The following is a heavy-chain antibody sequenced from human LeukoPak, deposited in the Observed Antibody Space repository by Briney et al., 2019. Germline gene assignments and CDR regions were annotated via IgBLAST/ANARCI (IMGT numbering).Heavy chain of an antibody. CDR1: GGSVSSGSYY. V-gene: IGHV4-61*01. Sequence: SSETLSLTCTVSGGSVSSGSYYWSWIRQPPGKGLEWIGYIYYSGSTNYNPSLKSRVTISVDTSKNQFSLKLSSVTAADTAVYYCAADYGPDDAFDIWGQGTMVTASS. CDR3: AADYGPDDAFDI. CDR2: IYYSGST. D-gene: IGHD3-16*01. J-gene: IGHJ3*02.